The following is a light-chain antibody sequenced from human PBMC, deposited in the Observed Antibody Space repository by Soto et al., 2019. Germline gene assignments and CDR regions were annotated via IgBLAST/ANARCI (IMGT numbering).Light chain of an antibody. CDR3: QQSYSSPYT. CDR1: QSISSY. V-gene: IGKV1-39*01. CDR2: AAS. Sequence: DIQMTQSPSSLSASVGDRVTITCRASQSISSYLNWYQQKPGTAPKLLIYAASSLQSGVPSRFSGSGSGTDFTLTISSLQPEYFATYYCQQSYSSPYTFVQGTKLEIK. J-gene: IGKJ2*01.